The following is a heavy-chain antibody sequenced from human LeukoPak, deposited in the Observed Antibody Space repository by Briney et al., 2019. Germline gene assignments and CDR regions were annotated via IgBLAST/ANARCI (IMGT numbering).Heavy chain of an antibody. V-gene: IGHV3-30*02. J-gene: IGHJ4*02. CDR2: IRYDGSNK. Sequence: GGSLRLSCAAPGFTFSSYGMHWVRQAPGKGLEWVAFIRYDGSNKYYADSVKGRFTISRDNSKNTLYLQMNSLRAEDTAVYYCAKEGRLPPQSFRPGDDRSLEFDYWGQGTLVTVSS. CDR3: AKEGRLPPQSFRPGDDRSLEFDY. D-gene: IGHD3-10*01. CDR1: GFTFSSYG.